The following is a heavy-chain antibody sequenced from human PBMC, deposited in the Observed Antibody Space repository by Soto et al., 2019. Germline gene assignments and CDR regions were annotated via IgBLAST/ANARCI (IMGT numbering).Heavy chain of an antibody. J-gene: IGHJ4*02. Sequence: XGSLRLSCAASGFTFSSYGMHWVRQAPGKGLAWVAVIWYDGSNKYYADSVKGRFTISRDNSKNTLYLQMNSLRAEDTAVYYCARDLSSTYYYDSSGYLDYWGQGTLVTVSS. CDR2: IWYDGSNK. D-gene: IGHD3-22*01. CDR1: GFTFSSYG. V-gene: IGHV3-33*01. CDR3: ARDLSSTYYYDSSGYLDY.